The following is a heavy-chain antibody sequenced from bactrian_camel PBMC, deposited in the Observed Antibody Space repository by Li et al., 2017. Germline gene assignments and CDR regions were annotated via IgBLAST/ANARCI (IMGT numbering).Heavy chain of an antibody. Sequence: HVQLVESGGGSVQAGESLKLSCTASGPHFDEAYMAWYRQAPGNKCEMVATIPGSGSTVYGDSVKGRFTMSRDNAKNTVYLQMNGLKPVDTAVYYCAETGRYGAKWYSPTDCSSAPFGSWGQGTQVTV. CDR2: IPGSGST. J-gene: IGHJ6*01. D-gene: IGHD2*01. CDR1: GPHFDEAY. V-gene: IGHV3S53*01. CDR3: AETGRYGAKWYSPTDCSSAPFGS.